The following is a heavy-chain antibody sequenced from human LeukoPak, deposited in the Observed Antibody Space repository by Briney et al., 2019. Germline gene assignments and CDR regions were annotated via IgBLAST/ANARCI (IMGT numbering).Heavy chain of an antibody. CDR3: ATRRAEWGTNGHDNWYDP. J-gene: IGHJ5*02. Sequence: SETLSLTCTVSGGSINSYNWGWLRQPPGKGLEWIGYIYYSGSTRYNPSLKSRVTISLDTSKNQFSLKVTSVTAADTAVYYGATRRAEWGTNGHDNWYDPWGQGTLVTVSS. V-gene: IGHV4-59*08. CDR2: IYYSGST. CDR1: GGSINSYN. D-gene: IGHD3-3*01.